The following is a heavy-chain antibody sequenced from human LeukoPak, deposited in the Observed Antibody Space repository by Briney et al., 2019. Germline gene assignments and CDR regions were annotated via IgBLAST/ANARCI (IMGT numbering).Heavy chain of an antibody. D-gene: IGHD3-9*01. V-gene: IGHV3-30*03. CDR2: ISYDGSNK. CDR1: GFTFSSYG. Sequence: GGSLRLSCAASGFTFSSYGMHWVRQAPGKGLEWVAVISYDGSNKYYADSVKGRFTISRDNSKNTLYLQMNSLGAEDTAVYYCARGRLRYFDWSGAFDIWGQGTMVTVSS. CDR3: ARGRLRYFDWSGAFDI. J-gene: IGHJ3*02.